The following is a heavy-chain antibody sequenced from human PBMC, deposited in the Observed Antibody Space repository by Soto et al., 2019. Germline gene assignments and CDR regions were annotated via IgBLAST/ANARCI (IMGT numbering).Heavy chain of an antibody. CDR1: GYSFTSYW. CDR3: ARTTYYYDSSGYKYYYYYYGMDV. Sequence: GESLKISCKGSGYSFTSYWISWVRQMPGKGLEWMGRIDPSDSYTNYSPSFQGHVTISADKSISTAYLQWSSLKASDTAMYYCARTTYYYDSSGYKYYYYYYGMDVWGQGTTVTVSS. V-gene: IGHV5-10-1*01. J-gene: IGHJ6*02. CDR2: IDPSDSYT. D-gene: IGHD3-22*01.